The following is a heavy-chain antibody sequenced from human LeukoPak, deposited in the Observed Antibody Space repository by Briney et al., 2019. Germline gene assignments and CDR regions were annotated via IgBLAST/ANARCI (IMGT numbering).Heavy chain of an antibody. J-gene: IGHJ4*02. D-gene: IGHD5-18*01. CDR2: ISSSSGTI. CDR3: ARALGYSYGYSVDY. V-gene: IGHV3-48*01. CDR1: GFIFSNYN. Sequence: GGSLRLSCAASGFIFSNYNMNWVRQTPGKGLEWLSYISSSSGTIYYADSVKGRFTISGDNAKNSLYLQMNSLRAEDTAVYYCARALGYSYGYSVDYWGQGTLVTVSS.